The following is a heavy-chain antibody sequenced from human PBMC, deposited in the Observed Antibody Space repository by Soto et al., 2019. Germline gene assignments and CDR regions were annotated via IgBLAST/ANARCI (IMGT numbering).Heavy chain of an antibody. J-gene: IGHJ6*02. V-gene: IGHV3-48*03. CDR3: AKGKYGDYEDYYYYGMDV. CDR1: GFPLSNFE. CDR2: ISSSGSSI. Sequence: GGSLRLSCAASGFPLSNFEMNWVRRAPGKGLEWIAYISSSGSSIFFADSVQGRCSVSRDNRKNTLYLQMNSLRAEDTAVYYCAKGKYGDYEDYYYYGMDVWGQGTTVTVSS. D-gene: IGHD4-17*01.